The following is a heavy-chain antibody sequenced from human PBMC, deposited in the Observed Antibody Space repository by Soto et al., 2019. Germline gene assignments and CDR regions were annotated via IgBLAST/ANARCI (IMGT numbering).Heavy chain of an antibody. J-gene: IGHJ4*02. CDR2: IIPIFTTT. CDR1: GGSFSNSA. D-gene: IGHD6-6*01. V-gene: IGHV1-69*18. Sequence: QLQLVQSGSEVMRPGSSVQVSCKASGGSFSNSAIAWVRQAPGHGLEWLGMIIPIFTTTNYAQKFKDRLTITADGSTSTAYMELSGLKSADTAVYFCAIPAGLSGQFSALVHYWGQGTLVTVSS. CDR3: AIPAGLSGQFSALVHY.